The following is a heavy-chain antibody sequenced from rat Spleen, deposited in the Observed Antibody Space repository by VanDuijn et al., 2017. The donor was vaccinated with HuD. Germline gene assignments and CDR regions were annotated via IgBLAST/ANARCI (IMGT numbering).Heavy chain of an antibody. CDR2: VNEHNSIT. D-gene: IGHD2-1*01. CDR1: GFNFNGYW. V-gene: IGHV4-2*01. J-gene: IGHJ2*01. CDR3: ARAIPRYFDY. Sequence: EVKLVESGGGLVQPGRSLKLSCAASGFNFNGYWMGWVRQAPGKGLEWIGEVNEHNSITNYTPSLKDKFTISRDNAQNTLFLQMSKLGSEDSAIYYCARAIPRYFDYWGQGVLVTVSS.